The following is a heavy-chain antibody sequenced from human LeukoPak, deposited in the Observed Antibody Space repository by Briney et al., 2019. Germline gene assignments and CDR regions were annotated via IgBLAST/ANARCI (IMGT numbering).Heavy chain of an antibody. CDR3: ARHCCSAPSKRVFDI. CDR2: ISYSGNT. D-gene: IGHD2-15*01. J-gene: IGHJ3*02. Sequence: SETLSLTCTVSGGSVISSDYHWGWVRQPPGKGLEWIGTISYSGNTDYNPSLRSRVTISVDTSNNQFSLRLGSVTAADTAIYHCARHCCSAPSKRVFDIWGQGTMVTVSS. CDR1: GGSVISSDYH. V-gene: IGHV4-39*01.